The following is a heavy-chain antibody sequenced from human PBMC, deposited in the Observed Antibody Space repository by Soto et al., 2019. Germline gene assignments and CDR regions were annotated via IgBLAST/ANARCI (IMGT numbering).Heavy chain of an antibody. J-gene: IGHJ6*02. CDR3: PRAPHCFDV. Sequence: PGGSPKISCAASGFTFSTYWMNWVRQAPGKELAWLANIKQAGSEQYYVDSVKGRFTISRDNTRNSLYLQMNGLRGDDTAVYYCPRAPHCFDVWGQGTTVTVSS. CDR1: GFTFSTYW. V-gene: IGHV3-7*03. CDR2: IKQAGSEQ.